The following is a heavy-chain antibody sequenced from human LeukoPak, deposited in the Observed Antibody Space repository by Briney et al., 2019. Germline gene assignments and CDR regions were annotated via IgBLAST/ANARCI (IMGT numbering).Heavy chain of an antibody. Sequence: ASVKVSCKASGYTFTGYYMHWVRQAPGQGLEWMGWINPNSGGTNYAQKFQGRVTMTGDTSISTAYMELSRLRSDDTAVYYCARDLVITTAFYYFDYWGQGTLVTVSS. CDR3: ARDLVITTAFYYFDY. CDR2: INPNSGGT. J-gene: IGHJ4*02. V-gene: IGHV1-2*02. CDR1: GYTFTGYY. D-gene: IGHD3-22*01.